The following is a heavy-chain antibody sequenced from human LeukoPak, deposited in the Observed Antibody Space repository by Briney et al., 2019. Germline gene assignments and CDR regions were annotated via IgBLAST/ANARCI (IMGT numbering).Heavy chain of an antibody. CDR3: ATDGSSSSWYLAY. Sequence: RRASVKVSCEVAGYTLTELSMHWVRQAPGKGLEWMGGFDPEDGETIYAQKFQGRVTMTEDTSTDTAYMELSSLRSEDTAVYYCATDGSSSSWYLAYWGQGTLVTVSS. J-gene: IGHJ4*02. D-gene: IGHD6-13*01. CDR2: FDPEDGET. V-gene: IGHV1-24*01. CDR1: GYTLTELS.